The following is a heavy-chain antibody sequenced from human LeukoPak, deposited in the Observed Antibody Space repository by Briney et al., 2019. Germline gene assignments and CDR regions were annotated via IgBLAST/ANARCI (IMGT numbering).Heavy chain of an antibody. Sequence: GGSLRLSCAASGFXFSDYYISWIRQAPGKGLEWVSYISDTASYTNYADSVKGRFTISRDNAKNSLYLQMNSLRAEDTAVYYCARANDLIDYWGQGTLVTVSS. CDR1: GFXFSDYY. J-gene: IGHJ4*02. CDR3: ARANDLIDY. V-gene: IGHV3-11*05. CDR2: ISDTASYT.